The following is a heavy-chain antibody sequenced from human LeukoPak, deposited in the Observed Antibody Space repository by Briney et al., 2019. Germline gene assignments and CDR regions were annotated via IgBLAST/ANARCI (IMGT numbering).Heavy chain of an antibody. CDR3: VRRDISSGWSFDY. D-gene: IGHD6-19*01. CDR1: GGSISNYH. CDR2: IHTSGST. Sequence: SETLSLTCTVSGGSISNYHWSWIRQPAGKGLEWIGQIHTSGSTNYNPPLKSRVTMSIDTTEDQVSLTIRSVTAADTAFYYGVRRDISSGWSFDYWGQGTLVTVSS. J-gene: IGHJ4*02. V-gene: IGHV4-4*07.